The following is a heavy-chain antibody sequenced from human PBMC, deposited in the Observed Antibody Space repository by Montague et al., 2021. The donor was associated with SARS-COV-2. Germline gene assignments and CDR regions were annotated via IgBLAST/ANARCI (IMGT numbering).Heavy chain of an antibody. CDR3: ARRGGGEVFARFMYWYFDV. CDR1: GGSINNYY. Sequence: SETLSLTCGVSGGSINNYYWGWVRQSPGKGLEWIGYIYYSGSVTTSYNPSLKSRVSISVDTSENQFSLKLTSVTAADTAVYYCARRGGGEVFARFMYWYFDVWSRGSLVTVSS. CDR2: IYYSGSVTT. D-gene: IGHD2-21*01. J-gene: IGHJ2*01. V-gene: IGHV4-59*13.